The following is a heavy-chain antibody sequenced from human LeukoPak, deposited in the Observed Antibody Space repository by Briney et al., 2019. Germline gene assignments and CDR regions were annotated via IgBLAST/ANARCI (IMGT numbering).Heavy chain of an antibody. CDR3: ARHLAVAGSRSLDY. J-gene: IGHJ4*02. Sequence: TTSETLSLTCTVSGDSISSSSYYWVWIRQPPGKGLEYIGNIYYTGSTSYNPSLKSRVTISVDTSKNQFSLNLRSVTAADTAVYYCARHLAVAGSRSLDYWGQGTLVTVSS. CDR1: GDSISSSSYY. V-gene: IGHV4-39*01. D-gene: IGHD6-19*01. CDR2: IYYTGST.